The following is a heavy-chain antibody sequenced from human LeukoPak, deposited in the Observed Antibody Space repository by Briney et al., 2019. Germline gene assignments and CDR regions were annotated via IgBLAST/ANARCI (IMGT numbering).Heavy chain of an antibody. J-gene: IGHJ4*02. D-gene: IGHD3-10*02. CDR1: GGSISSYY. CDR2: IYYSGST. CDR3: ARLSVPGFDY. V-gene: IGHV4-59*01. Sequence: SETLSLTCTVSGGSISSYYWSWIRQPPGKGLEWIGYIYYSGSTNYNPSLKSRVTISVDTSKNQFSLKLSSVTAADTAVYYCARLSVPGFDYWGQGTLVTVSS.